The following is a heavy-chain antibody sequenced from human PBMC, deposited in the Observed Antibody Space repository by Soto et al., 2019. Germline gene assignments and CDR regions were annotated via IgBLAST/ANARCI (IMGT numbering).Heavy chain of an antibody. J-gene: IGHJ5*02. CDR1: GYSITNSNW. Sequence: SETLSLTCAVSGYSITNSNWWGWIRQPPGKGLEWIGFIFYDGSTYYSPSLKSRITMSVDTSKNQFSLNLSFVTAVDTAVYYCARERAVGIAVALNWFDPWGQGTLVTVSS. CDR3: ARERAVGIAVALNWFDP. D-gene: IGHD6-19*01. CDR2: IFYDGST. V-gene: IGHV4-28*03.